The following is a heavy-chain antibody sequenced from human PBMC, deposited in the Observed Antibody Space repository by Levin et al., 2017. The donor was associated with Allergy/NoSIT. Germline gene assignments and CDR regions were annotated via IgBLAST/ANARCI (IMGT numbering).Heavy chain of an antibody. V-gene: IGHV3-30*03. D-gene: IGHD3-10*01. J-gene: IGHJ6*02. CDR3: ARSYYGSGRPLSMDV. CDR1: GFIFSSYG. CDR2: ISADEKGK. Sequence: GGSLRLSCAASGFIFSSYGIHWVRQAPGKGLEWVAAISADEKGKFYGDSVKGRFTISRDNSKNTAYLQMDSLGAEDTAVYYCARSYYGSGRPLSMDVWGQGTTVTVSS.